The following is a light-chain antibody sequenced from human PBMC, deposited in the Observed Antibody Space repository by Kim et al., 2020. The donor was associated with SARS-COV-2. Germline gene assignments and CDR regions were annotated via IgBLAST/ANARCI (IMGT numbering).Light chain of an antibody. Sequence: PPGNRATLSCRASQSITRNYLAWYQQKGGQAPRLLIHSASSRATGIPDRISGSGSGTDFTLTISRLEPEDFAVYYCQHYGSSSGTFGPGTKVDIK. CDR3: QHYGSSSGT. CDR2: SAS. V-gene: IGKV3-20*01. CDR1: QSITRNY. J-gene: IGKJ1*01.